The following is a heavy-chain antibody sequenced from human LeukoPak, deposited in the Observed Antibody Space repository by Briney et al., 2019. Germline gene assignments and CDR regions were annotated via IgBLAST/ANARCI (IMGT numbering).Heavy chain of an antibody. CDR1: GYTLTSYD. CDR2: MNPNSGRT. V-gene: IGHV1-8*01. Sequence: ASVRVSCKASGYTLTSYDINWVRQATGQGLEWMGWMNPNSGRTGYAQNFQGRITITRNTSISTAYMELSSLRSEDTAVYYCTRETSSRYFDYWGQGTLVTVSS. CDR3: TRETSSRYFDY. J-gene: IGHJ4*02.